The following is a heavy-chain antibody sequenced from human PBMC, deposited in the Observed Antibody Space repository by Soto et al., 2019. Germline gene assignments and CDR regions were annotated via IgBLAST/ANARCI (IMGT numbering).Heavy chain of an antibody. J-gene: IGHJ5*01. Sequence: SETLSLTCAVYGGSFSGYYWSWIRQPPGKGLEWIGEINHSGSTNYNPSLKSRVTISVDTSKNQFSLKLSSVTAADTAVYYCASPSSGSYGPSWFASWGQGSLVTVSS. CDR2: INHSGST. D-gene: IGHD3-10*01. CDR1: GGSFSGYY. V-gene: IGHV4-34*01. CDR3: ASPSSGSYGPSWFAS.